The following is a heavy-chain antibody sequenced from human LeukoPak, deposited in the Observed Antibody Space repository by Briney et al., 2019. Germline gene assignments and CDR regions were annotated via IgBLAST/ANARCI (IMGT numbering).Heavy chain of an antibody. CDR3: PTYVPTPRRGLDY. CDR2: IKLDGSEE. Sequence: GGSLRLSCAASGFTFSDYYMTWVRQAPGKGLEWVARIKLDGSEESYVDSVKGRFTISRDSAKNSLFLQMTSLRAEDTAVYYCPTYVPTPRRGLDYWGQGTLVTVSS. D-gene: IGHD3-10*01. V-gene: IGHV3-7*01. J-gene: IGHJ4*02. CDR1: GFTFSDYY.